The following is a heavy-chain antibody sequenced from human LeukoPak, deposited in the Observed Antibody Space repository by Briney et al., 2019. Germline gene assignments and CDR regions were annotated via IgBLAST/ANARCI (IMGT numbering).Heavy chain of an antibody. Sequence: GESLKISCKGSGYSFTSYWIGWVRQMPGKGLEWMGIIYPGDSDTRYSPSFQGQVTISADKSISTAYLQWSSLKASDTAMYYCARQRSGYGGNSWGHWFDPWGQGTLVTVSS. D-gene: IGHD4-23*01. CDR2: IYPGDSDT. V-gene: IGHV5-51*01. CDR1: GYSFTSYW. CDR3: ARQRSGYGGNSWGHWFDP. J-gene: IGHJ5*02.